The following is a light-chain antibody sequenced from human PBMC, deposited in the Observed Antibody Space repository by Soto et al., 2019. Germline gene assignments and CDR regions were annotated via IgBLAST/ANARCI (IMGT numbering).Light chain of an antibody. Sequence: IVLTQSRGSLSLSRGEKDTVCCRATQSVSNDFLAWYQQKPGQAPRLLIYGASTRATDVPDRFSGSGSGADFTLSISRLEPEDFAVYYCQQYGSSPPRTFGQGTKVDI. CDR2: GAS. J-gene: IGKJ1*01. V-gene: IGKV3-20*01. CDR1: QSVSNDF. CDR3: QQYGSSPPRT.